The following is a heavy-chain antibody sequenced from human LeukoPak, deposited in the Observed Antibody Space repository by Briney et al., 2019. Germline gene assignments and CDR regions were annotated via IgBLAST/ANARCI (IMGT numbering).Heavy chain of an antibody. D-gene: IGHD5-18*01. V-gene: IGHV3-21*01. Sequence: KSGGSLRLSCAASGFTFSSYSMNWVRQAPGKGLEWVSSISSSSSYIYYADSVKGRFTISRDNAKNSLYLQMNSLRAEDTGVYYCARDTAFYAFDIWGQGTMVTVSS. CDR1: GFTFSSYS. CDR3: ARDTAFYAFDI. J-gene: IGHJ3*02. CDR2: ISSSSSYI.